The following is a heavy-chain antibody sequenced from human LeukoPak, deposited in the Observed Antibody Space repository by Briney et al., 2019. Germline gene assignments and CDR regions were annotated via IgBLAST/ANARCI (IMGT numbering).Heavy chain of an antibody. D-gene: IGHD2-15*01. V-gene: IGHV5-51*01. CDR3: ARPRKYCSGGSCYTGGFDY. CDR1: GYSFTSYW. J-gene: IGHJ4*02. CDR2: IYPDDSDT. Sequence: GESLKISCKGSGYSFTSYWIGWVRQMPGKGLEWMGIIYPDDSDTRYSPSFQGQVTISADKSISTAYLQWSSLKASDTAMYYCARPRKYCSGGSCYTGGFDYWGQGTLVTVSS.